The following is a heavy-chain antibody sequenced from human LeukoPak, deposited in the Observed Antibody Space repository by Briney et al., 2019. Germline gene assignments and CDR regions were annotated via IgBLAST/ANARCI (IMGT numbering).Heavy chain of an antibody. D-gene: IGHD3/OR15-3a*01. V-gene: IGHV3-7*03. Sequence: GGSLRLSCVASGFSFGKYWMSWVRQAPGKGLEWVANIKLDGSEKNYVDSVKGRFTISRDNTKNSLYLQMNSLGAEDTAVFYCARDQYDTWSRRGNFDSWGQGTLVIVSS. CDR3: ARDQYDTWSRRGNFDS. J-gene: IGHJ4*02. CDR1: GFSFGKYW. CDR2: IKLDGSEK.